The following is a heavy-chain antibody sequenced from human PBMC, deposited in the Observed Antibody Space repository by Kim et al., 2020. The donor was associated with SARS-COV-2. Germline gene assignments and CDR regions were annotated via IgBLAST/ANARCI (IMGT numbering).Heavy chain of an antibody. D-gene: IGHD3-9*01. V-gene: IGHV4-4*02. J-gene: IGHJ6*02. CDR2: IYHSGST. CDR3: AREFGRYFDSCYYYYGMDV. Sequence: SETLSLTCAVSGGSISSSNWWRWVRQPPGEGLEWIWEIYHSGSTNYNPSLKSRVTISVDKSKNQFSLKLSSVTAADTAVYYCAREFGRYFDSCYYYYGMDVWGQGTTVTVSS. CDR1: GGSISSSNW.